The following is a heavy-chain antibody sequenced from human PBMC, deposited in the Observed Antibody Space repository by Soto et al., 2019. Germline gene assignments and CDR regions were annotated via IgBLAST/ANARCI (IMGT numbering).Heavy chain of an antibody. CDR1: GGSISSYY. V-gene: IGHV4-59*01. Sequence: QVQLQESGPGLVKPSETLSLTCTVYGGSISSYYWSWIRQPPGKGLEWIGYIYYSGSTNYNPSLRSLVTISVDTSKNPFSLKLSSVTAADTAVYYCARAMRGSYLRYFDYWGQGTLVTVSS. CDR2: IYYSGST. J-gene: IGHJ4*02. D-gene: IGHD1-26*01. CDR3: ARAMRGSYLRYFDY.